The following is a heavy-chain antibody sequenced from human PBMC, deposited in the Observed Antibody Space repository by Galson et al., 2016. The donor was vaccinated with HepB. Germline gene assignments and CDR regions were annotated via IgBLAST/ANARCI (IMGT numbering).Heavy chain of an antibody. J-gene: IGHJ4*02. D-gene: IGHD3-10*01. CDR3: AKYSGWGTRNFDY. CDR1: GFTFTFYA. Sequence: SLRLSCAASGFTFTFYAMTWVRQAPGKGLEWLSSIRGVGGGSYYADPVKGRFAISRDHSKNTLYLEMNNLRAEDTAVYYWAKYSGWGTRNFDYWGQGTLVTVSS. CDR2: IRGVGGGS. V-gene: IGHV3-23*01.